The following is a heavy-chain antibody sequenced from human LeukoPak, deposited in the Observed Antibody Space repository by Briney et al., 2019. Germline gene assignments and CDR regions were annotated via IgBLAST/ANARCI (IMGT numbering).Heavy chain of an antibody. J-gene: IGHJ4*02. D-gene: IGHD3-10*01. Sequence: ASVKVSCKASGYIFTNFGISWVRQARGQGLEWMGWISGYNGNTKYVQKFQGRVTMTRDTSISTAYMELSRLRSDDTAVYYCARDYGSGSYYYYFDYWGQGTLVTVSS. V-gene: IGHV1-18*01. CDR3: ARDYGSGSYYYYFDY. CDR2: ISGYNGNT. CDR1: GYIFTNFG.